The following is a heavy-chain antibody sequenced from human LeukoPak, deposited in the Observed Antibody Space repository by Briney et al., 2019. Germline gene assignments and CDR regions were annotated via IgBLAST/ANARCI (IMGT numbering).Heavy chain of an antibody. J-gene: IGHJ4*02. Sequence: PGRSLRLSCAASGVTFSSYGMHWVRQAPGKGLEWVAVISDDGSNKYYADSVKGRFTISRDNSKNTLYLQMNSLRAEDTAVYYCAKDLDGDSNYWGQGTLVTVSS. V-gene: IGHV3-30*18. CDR2: ISDDGSNK. CDR3: AKDLDGDSNY. CDR1: GVTFSSYG. D-gene: IGHD2-21*01.